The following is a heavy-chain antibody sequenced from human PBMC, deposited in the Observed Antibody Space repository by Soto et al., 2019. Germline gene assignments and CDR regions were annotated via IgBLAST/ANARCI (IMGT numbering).Heavy chain of an antibody. CDR2: ISGSGGST. D-gene: IGHD2-2*01. J-gene: IGHJ4*02. V-gene: IGHV3-23*01. CDR3: ANTRVDY. Sequence: EVQLLESGGGLVQPGGSLRLSGAACGFSFSSYAMSWLRQAPGKGLEWVSAISGSGGSTYYADSVKGRFTISRDNSKNTLYLQMNSLRAEDTAVYYCANTRVDYWGQGTLVTVSS. CDR1: GFSFSSYA.